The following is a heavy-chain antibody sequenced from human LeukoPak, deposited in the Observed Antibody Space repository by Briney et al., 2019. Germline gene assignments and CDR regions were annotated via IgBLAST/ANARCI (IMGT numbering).Heavy chain of an antibody. CDR2: IIPVLKIT. CDR1: GGTFSRSA. Sequence: ASVKVSRKTSGGTFSRSAITWVRQAPGQGLEWMGRIIPVLKITSYAQKFQGRVTITADTSTSTVYMELSSLRSEETADYYCARDQGLTAPPPYGLDVWGQGTTVIVSS. J-gene: IGHJ6*02. CDR3: ARDQGLTAPPPYGLDV. D-gene: IGHD5-18*01. V-gene: IGHV1-69*04.